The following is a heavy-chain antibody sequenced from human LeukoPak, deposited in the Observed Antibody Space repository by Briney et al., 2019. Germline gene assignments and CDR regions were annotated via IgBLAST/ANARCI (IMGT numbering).Heavy chain of an antibody. J-gene: IGHJ4*02. CDR2: ISSYNGKT. CDR1: GYRFTSYS. V-gene: IGHV1-18*01. D-gene: IGHD3-22*01. CDR3: ARNYDSSKDGNDY. Sequence: GASVKVSFKASGYRFTSYSISWVRQAPGQELEWVGWISSYNGKTNYGKNVQGRVTMTTDTSTSTAYMELRSLRSDDTAIYYCARNYDSSKDGNDYWGQGTLVTVSS.